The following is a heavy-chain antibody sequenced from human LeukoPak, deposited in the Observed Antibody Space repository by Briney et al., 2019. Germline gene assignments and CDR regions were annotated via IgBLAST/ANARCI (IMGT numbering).Heavy chain of an antibody. CDR1: GGSISSSSYY. CDR3: ARGRDYYDSSGYFGASAFDI. V-gene: IGHV4-31*03. D-gene: IGHD3-22*01. Sequence: SETLSLTCTVSGGSISSSSYYWGWIRQHPGKGLEWIGYIYYSGSTYYNPSLKSRVTISVDTSKNQFSLKLSSVTAADTAVYYCARGRDYYDSSGYFGASAFDIWGQGTMVTVSS. CDR2: IYYSGST. J-gene: IGHJ3*02.